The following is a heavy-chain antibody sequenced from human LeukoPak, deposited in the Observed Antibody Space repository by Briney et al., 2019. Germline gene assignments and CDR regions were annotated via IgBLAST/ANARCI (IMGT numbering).Heavy chain of an antibody. V-gene: IGHV3-23*01. CDR1: GFTFRSYA. D-gene: IGHD1-26*01. CDR2: ISGSGSST. J-gene: IGHJ4*02. Sequence: GGSLRLSCAASGFTFRSYAVSWVRQAPGKGLEWVSAISGSGSSTYYADSVKGRFTISRDNPKNTLYLQMNSLRVEDTAVYYCAKGVGSYLTSDYWGQGTLVTVSS. CDR3: AKGVGSYLTSDY.